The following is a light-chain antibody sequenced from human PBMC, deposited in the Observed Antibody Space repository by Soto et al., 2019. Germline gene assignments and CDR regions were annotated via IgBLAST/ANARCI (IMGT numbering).Light chain of an antibody. Sequence: IQMTQAPSTLSASVGDTVTATCRASQIVSGWLAWYQQKPGEAPKLLIYDASALPRGVPSRFSGSGSGTKFTLTIASLQPDDFANYYCQQYETFSGTFGPGTKVDIK. CDR2: DAS. V-gene: IGKV1-5*01. CDR1: QIVSGW. J-gene: IGKJ1*01. CDR3: QQYETFSGT.